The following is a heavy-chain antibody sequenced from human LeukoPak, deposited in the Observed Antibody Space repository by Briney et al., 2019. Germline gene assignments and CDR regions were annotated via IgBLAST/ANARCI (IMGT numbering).Heavy chain of an antibody. J-gene: IGHJ6*02. Sequence: SQTLSLTCAISGDIVSSNSAAWNWIRQSPSRGLEWLGRTYYRSKWYYDYAVSVKSRITINPDTSRNQFSLQLNSVTPEDTAVYYCTRQTYYYISGTYYSSLDVWGQGTTVTVSS. CDR2: TYYRSKWYY. V-gene: IGHV6-1*01. CDR3: TRQTYYYISGTYYSSLDV. D-gene: IGHD3-10*01. CDR1: GDIVSSNSAA.